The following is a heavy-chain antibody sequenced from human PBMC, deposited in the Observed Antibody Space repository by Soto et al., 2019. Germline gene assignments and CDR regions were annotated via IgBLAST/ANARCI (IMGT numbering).Heavy chain of an antibody. Sequence: ASETLSLTCTVSGGSVSSGSYYWSWIRQPPGKGLEWIGYIYYSGSTNHNPSLKSRVTISVDTSKNQFSLKLSSVTAADTAVYYCARERGYGLAYCGGDCLMDVWGQGTTVTVSS. V-gene: IGHV4-61*01. CDR3: ARERGYGLAYCGGDCLMDV. J-gene: IGHJ6*02. CDR1: GGSVSSGSYY. D-gene: IGHD2-21*02. CDR2: IYYSGST.